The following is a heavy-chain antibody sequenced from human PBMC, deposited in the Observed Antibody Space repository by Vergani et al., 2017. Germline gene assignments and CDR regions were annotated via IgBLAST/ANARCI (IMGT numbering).Heavy chain of an antibody. V-gene: IGHV5-10-1*03. CDR3: ARLGYCSSTSCYVGYYYMDV. Sequence: EVQLVQSGAEVKKPGESLRISCKGSGYRFTSYWISWVRQMPGKGLEWMGRIDPSDSYTNYSPSFQGHVTISADKSISTAYLQWSSLKASDTAMYYCARLGYCSSTSCYVGYYYMDVWGKGTTVTVSS. D-gene: IGHD2-2*01. CDR2: IDPSDSYT. CDR1: GYRFTSYW. J-gene: IGHJ6*03.